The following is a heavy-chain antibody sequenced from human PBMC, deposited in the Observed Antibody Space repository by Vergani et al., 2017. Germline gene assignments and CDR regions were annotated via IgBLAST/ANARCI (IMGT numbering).Heavy chain of an antibody. CDR1: GFTFSSYG. J-gene: IGHJ3*02. D-gene: IGHD3-22*01. V-gene: IGHV3-30*18. CDR2: ISYDGSNK. CDR3: AKAGDSSGYYYPDAFDI. Sequence: QVQLVESGGGVVQPGRSLRLSCAASGFTFSSYGMHWVRQAPGKGLEWVAVISYDGSNKYYADSVKGRFTISRDNSKNTLYLQMNSLRAEDTAVYYCAKAGDSSGYYYPDAFDIWGQGTMVTVSS.